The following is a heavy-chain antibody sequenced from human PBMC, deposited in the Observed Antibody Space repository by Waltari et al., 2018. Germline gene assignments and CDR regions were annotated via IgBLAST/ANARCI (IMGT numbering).Heavy chain of an antibody. CDR3: ARSSWYNNWFDP. Sequence: QVQLVQSGAEVKKPGASVKVSCKASGYTFTSYGISWVRQAPGQGLDWMGGSRAYNGNTNYAQKLKGRVTMTTDTSTSTGYMELRSLRSDDTAVYYWARSSWYNNWFDPWGQGTLVTVSS. V-gene: IGHV1-18*01. D-gene: IGHD6-13*01. CDR1: GYTFTSYG. CDR2: SRAYNGNT. J-gene: IGHJ5*02.